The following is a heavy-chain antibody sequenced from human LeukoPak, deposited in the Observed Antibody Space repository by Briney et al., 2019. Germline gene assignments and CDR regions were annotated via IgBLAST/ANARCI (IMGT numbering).Heavy chain of an antibody. CDR1: GGTFSSYA. CDR3: ARGYSSSSYYYYYMDV. V-gene: IGHV1-69*13. D-gene: IGHD6-6*01. Sequence: SVKVSCKASGGTFSSYAISWVRQAPGQGLEWMGGIIPIFGTANYAQKFQGRVTITADESTSTAYMELSSLRSEDTAVYYCARGYSSSSYYYYYMDVWGKGTTVTVSS. J-gene: IGHJ6*03. CDR2: IIPIFGTA.